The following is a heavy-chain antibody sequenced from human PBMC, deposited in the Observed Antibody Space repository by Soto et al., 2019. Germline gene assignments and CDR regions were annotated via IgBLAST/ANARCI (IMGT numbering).Heavy chain of an antibody. J-gene: IGHJ5*02. V-gene: IGHV4-59*01. Sequence: QVQLQESGPGLVKPSQTLSLTCTVSGGSMTSYYWSWIRKPPGKGLEWIGYTYYSGATNYNPSLKSRVSISVDTSKNQFSLKLTSVTAADTAVYYCARGGWALGPWGQGTLVTVSS. CDR1: GGSMTSYY. CDR2: TYYSGAT. D-gene: IGHD3-16*01. CDR3: ARGGWALGP.